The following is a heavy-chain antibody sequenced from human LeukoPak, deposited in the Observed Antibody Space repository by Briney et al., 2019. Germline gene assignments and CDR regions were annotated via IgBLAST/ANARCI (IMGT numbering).Heavy chain of an antibody. V-gene: IGHV3-20*04. D-gene: IGHD2-2*01. CDR3: ARAPITSPFYFDY. Sequence: AGGSLRLSCTASGFAFDEHGMSWVRQVQGKGLEWVSGINWSGGSTGYADPLRGRFTISRDNAKNSLYLQMDSLRAEDTALYYCARAPITSPFYFDYWGQGTLVTVSS. CDR1: GFAFDEHG. CDR2: INWSGGST. J-gene: IGHJ4*02.